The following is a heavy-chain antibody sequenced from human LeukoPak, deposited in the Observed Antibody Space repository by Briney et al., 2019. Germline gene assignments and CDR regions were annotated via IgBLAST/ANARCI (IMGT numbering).Heavy chain of an antibody. D-gene: IGHD5-12*01. CDR2: ISSSGSTI. CDR1: GFTFSSYE. CDR3: ARGGFSGYDFERFDY. J-gene: IGHJ4*02. Sequence: GGSLRLSCAASGFTFSSYEMNWVRQAPGKGLEWVSYISSSGSTIYYADSVKGRFTISRDNAKNTLYLQMNSLRAEDTAVYYCARGGFSGYDFERFDYWGQGTLVTVSS. V-gene: IGHV3-48*03.